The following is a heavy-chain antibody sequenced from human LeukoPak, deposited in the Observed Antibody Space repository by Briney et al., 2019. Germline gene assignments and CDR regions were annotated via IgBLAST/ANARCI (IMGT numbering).Heavy chain of an antibody. CDR3: AKDGNTAMGN. CDR2: ISGSGGST. Sequence: PGGSLRLSCAASGFTFDDYAMHWVRQAPGKGLEWVSAISGSGGSTYYADSVKGRFTISRDNSKNTLYLQMNSLRAEDTAVYYCAKDGNTAMGNWGQGTLVTVSS. D-gene: IGHD5-18*01. V-gene: IGHV3-23*01. CDR1: GFTFDDYA. J-gene: IGHJ4*02.